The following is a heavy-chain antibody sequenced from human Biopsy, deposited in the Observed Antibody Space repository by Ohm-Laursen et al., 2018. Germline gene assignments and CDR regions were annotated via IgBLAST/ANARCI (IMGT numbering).Heavy chain of an antibody. CDR2: ISYDQITK. CDR3: AKDLSVFYYYGIDV. V-gene: IGHV3-30*18. D-gene: IGHD5/OR15-5a*01. CDR1: GFPFSDYY. Sequence: SLRLSCAASGFPFSDYYMRWIRQAPGKGLEWVAVISYDQITKHYTDSVRGRFTISRDNSKNTLYLQVNSLRAGDTAVYYCAKDLSVFYYYGIDVWGQGTTVTVSS. J-gene: IGHJ6*02.